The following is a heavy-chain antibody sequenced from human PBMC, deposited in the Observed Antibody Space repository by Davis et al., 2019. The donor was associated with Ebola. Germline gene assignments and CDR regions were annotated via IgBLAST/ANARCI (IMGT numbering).Heavy chain of an antibody. Sequence: GESLKISCAASGFTFSSYAMHWVRQAPGKGLEWVAVISYDGSNKYYADSVKGRFTISRDNSKNTLYLQMNSLRAEDTAVYYCARDDGGTTVTTWSFDYWGQGTLVTVSS. D-gene: IGHD4-11*01. J-gene: IGHJ4*02. CDR2: ISYDGSNK. CDR3: ARDDGGTTVTTWSFDY. CDR1: GFTFSSYA. V-gene: IGHV3-30-3*01.